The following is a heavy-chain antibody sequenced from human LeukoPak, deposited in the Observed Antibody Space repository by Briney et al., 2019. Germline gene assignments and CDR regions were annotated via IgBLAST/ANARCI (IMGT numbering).Heavy chain of an antibody. CDR1: GFTFSSFA. CDR2: TSGSGGNT. Sequence: GGSLRLSCAASGFTFSSFAMSWVRQAPGKGLEWVSSTSGSGGNTYYAHSVKGRFTISRDNFKNTLFLQMNSLRAEDTATYYCATQRASYGYVFDYWGQGTLVTVSS. D-gene: IGHD5-18*01. J-gene: IGHJ4*02. CDR3: ATQRASYGYVFDY. V-gene: IGHV3-23*01.